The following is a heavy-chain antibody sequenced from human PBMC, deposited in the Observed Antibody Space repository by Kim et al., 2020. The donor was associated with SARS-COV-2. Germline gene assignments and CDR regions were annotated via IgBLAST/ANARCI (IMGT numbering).Heavy chain of an antibody. D-gene: IGHD3-9*01. CDR2: ITSNGGST. CDR3: AKERNDISTGYPVGMDV. Sequence: GGSLRLSCSASGFIFSNYLMHWVRQAPGKGLEYVSAITSNGGSTAYADSVKGRFTISRDNSKNTLYLQMSSLTGVDTAVYYCAKERNDISTGYPVGMDVWGQGTTVTVSS. J-gene: IGHJ6*02. CDR1: GFIFSNYL. V-gene: IGHV3-64D*06.